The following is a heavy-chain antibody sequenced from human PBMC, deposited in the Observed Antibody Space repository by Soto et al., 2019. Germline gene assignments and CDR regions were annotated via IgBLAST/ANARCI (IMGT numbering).Heavy chain of an antibody. CDR3: ARGLKPPDCSSTSGYRDVTRYYYYYMDV. V-gene: IGHV4-34*01. J-gene: IGHJ6*03. CDR1: GVSFSGYY. D-gene: IGHD2-2*01. CDR2: INHSGST. Sequence: PSDTLSLTCAVYGVSFSGYYWSWILQPPGKGLEWIGEINHSGSTNYNPSLKSRVTISVDTSKNQFSLKLSSVTAADTAVYYCARGLKPPDCSSTSGYRDVTRYYYYYMDVWGKGTTFTVSS.